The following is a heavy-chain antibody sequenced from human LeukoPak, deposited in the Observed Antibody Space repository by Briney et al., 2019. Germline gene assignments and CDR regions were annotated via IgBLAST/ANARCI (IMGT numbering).Heavy chain of an antibody. Sequence: GASVKVSCKASGYTFISYGLSWVRQAPGQGLEWMGWISAYNGNTNYAQNLQGRVTMTTDTSTSTAYMELSGLTSEDTAVFYCARGMRGGAGVYSYGFYFDYWGQGTPLIVSS. V-gene: IGHV1-18*01. CDR3: ARGMRGGAGVYSYGFYFDY. CDR1: GYTFISYG. D-gene: IGHD5-18*01. CDR2: ISAYNGNT. J-gene: IGHJ4*02.